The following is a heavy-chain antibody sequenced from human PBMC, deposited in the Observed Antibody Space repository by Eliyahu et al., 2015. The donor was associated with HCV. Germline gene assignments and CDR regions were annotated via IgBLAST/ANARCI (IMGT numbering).Heavy chain of an antibody. CDR1: GGSXSSSSXY. V-gene: IGHV4-39*01. CDR3: ARHTHEQWLITYWYFDL. J-gene: IGHJ2*01. D-gene: IGHD6-19*01. CDR2: IYYSGST. Sequence: QLQLQESGPGLVKPSETLSLTCXVSGGSXSSSSXYWGWIRQPPGKGLEWIGSIYYSGSTYYNPSLKSRVTISVDTSKNQFSLKLSSVTAADTAVYYCARHTHEQWLITYWYFDLWGRGTLVTVSS.